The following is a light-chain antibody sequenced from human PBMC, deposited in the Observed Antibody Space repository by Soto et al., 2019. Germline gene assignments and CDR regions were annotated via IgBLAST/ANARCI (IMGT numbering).Light chain of an antibody. Sequence: EIILTQSPATLSLSPGERATLSCGASQSVSSYLAWYQQKPGQAPRLLIYDASNRATGIPARFSGSGSGTDFTLTISSLEPEDFAVYYCQQYNNWPGTFGQGTKVDIK. CDR1: QSVSSY. CDR3: QQYNNWPGT. V-gene: IGKV3-11*01. CDR2: DAS. J-gene: IGKJ1*01.